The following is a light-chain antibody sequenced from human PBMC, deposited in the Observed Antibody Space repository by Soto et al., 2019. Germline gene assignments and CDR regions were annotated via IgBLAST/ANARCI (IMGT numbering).Light chain of an antibody. CDR2: SNN. V-gene: IGLV1-44*01. Sequence: QSALTQPPSASGTPGQRVTISCSGSSSNIGSNTVNWYQQLPGTAPKLFIYSNNQRPSGVPDRFSGSKSGTSASLAISGLQSEDEADYYCAALDDSLNAVVFGGGTKLTVL. CDR3: AALDDSLNAVV. CDR1: SSNIGSNT. J-gene: IGLJ2*01.